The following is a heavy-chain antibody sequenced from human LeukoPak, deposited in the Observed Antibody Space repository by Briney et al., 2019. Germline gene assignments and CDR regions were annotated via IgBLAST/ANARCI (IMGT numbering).Heavy chain of an antibody. V-gene: IGHV3-7*03. J-gene: IGHJ4*02. D-gene: IGHD2-15*01. CDR2: IKQDGGET. CDR3: AKAPVTSCSGAFCYPFDS. Sequence: GGSLRLSCAASGFTFSSYSMNWVRQAPGKGLERVANIKQDGGETYYVDSVKGRFTISRDNTKKSLYLQMNNLRDEDTAVYYCAKAPVTSCSGAFCYPFDSWGQGTLVTVSS. CDR1: GFTFSSYS.